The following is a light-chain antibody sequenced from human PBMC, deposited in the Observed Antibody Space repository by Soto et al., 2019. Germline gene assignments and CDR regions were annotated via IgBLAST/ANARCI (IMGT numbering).Light chain of an antibody. CDR2: SAS. CDR1: QGIRNS. Sequence: DIQLTQSPSFLSASVGDRVNITCRASQGIRNSLAWFQQKSVQAPNLMMYSASVLQSGVPSRFSGSGSGTEFTLTISILQPEDFATYYCQQLTTFPLTFGGGNNVEVK. J-gene: IGKJ4*01. CDR3: QQLTTFPLT. V-gene: IGKV1-9*01.